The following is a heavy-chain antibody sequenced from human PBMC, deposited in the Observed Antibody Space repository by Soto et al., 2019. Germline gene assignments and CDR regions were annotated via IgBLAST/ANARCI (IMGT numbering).Heavy chain of an antibody. CDR2: INSYSDYI. CDR1: GFTFNTYT. D-gene: IGHD3-16*01. V-gene: IGHV3-21*02. J-gene: IGHJ6*02. Sequence: ELVESGGGLVKPGGSLRLSCVASGFTFNTYTMNWVRHTPGKGLEWISSINSYSDYIWYADSVEGRFTIYRDNAKNSLFLQMNGLRDEDTAVYYCARDTFTSMRGFMRGRYSGLDVWGQGTTVTVS. CDR3: ARDTFTSMRGFMRGRYSGLDV.